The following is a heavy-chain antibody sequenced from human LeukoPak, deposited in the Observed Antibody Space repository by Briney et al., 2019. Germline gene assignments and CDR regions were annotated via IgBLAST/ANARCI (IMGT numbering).Heavy chain of an antibody. J-gene: IGHJ4*02. Sequence: ASVKVSCKASGYTFTSYDINWVRQATGQGLEWMGWMNPNSGNTGYAQKFQGRVTMTRNTSISTAYMELSSLRSEDTAVYYCARSRERGYYDYVWGSYRSFFDYWGQGTLVTVSS. V-gene: IGHV1-8*01. CDR2: MNPNSGNT. CDR1: GYTFTSYD. CDR3: ARSRERGYYDYVWGSYRSFFDY. D-gene: IGHD3-16*02.